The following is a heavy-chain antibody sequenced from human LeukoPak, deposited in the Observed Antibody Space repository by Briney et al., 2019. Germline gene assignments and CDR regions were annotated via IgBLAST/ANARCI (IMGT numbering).Heavy chain of an antibody. D-gene: IGHD2-15*01. CDR1: GYTFNAYY. J-gene: IGHJ5*02. V-gene: IGHV1-2*02. CDR2: INPKSGGT. Sequence: GASVKVSCKTSGYTFNAYYMHWVRQAPGQGLEYMGWINPKSGGTDSAQKFQGRVTMTRDTSISTAYMELSSLRSDDTAVYYCARAARMLCPHGGFAPWGQGTLVTVSS. CDR3: ARAARMLCPHGGFAP.